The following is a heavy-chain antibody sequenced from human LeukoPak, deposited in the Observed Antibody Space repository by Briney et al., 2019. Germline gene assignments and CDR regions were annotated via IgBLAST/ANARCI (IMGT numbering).Heavy chain of an antibody. CDR3: ARGRSSSWYYFDY. CDR1: GGSISNYY. D-gene: IGHD6-13*01. CDR2: MYYSGST. Sequence: PSETLSLTCTVSGGSISNYYWSWIRQPPGKGLEWIGYMYYSGSTNYNPSLKSRVTISGGTSKNQFSLNLNSVTAADTAVYYCARGRSSSWYYFDYWGQGTLVTVSS. J-gene: IGHJ4*02. V-gene: IGHV4-59*01.